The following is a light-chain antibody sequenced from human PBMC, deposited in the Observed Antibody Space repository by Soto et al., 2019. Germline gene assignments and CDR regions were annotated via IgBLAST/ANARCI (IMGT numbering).Light chain of an antibody. J-gene: IGLJ1*01. CDR3: GTWDSSLSAFV. CDR2: DNN. CDR1: SSNIGNNY. V-gene: IGLV1-51*01. Sequence: QSALTQPPSVSAAPGQKVTISCSGSSSNIGNNYVSWYQQLPGTAPKLLIYDNNKRPSGIPDRFSGSKSGTSATLGITGLQTGDEADYYCGTWDSSLSAFVFGPGTKVTVL.